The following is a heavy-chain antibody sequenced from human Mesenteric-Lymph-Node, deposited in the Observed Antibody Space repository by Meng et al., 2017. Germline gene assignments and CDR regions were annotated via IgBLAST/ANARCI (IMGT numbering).Heavy chain of an antibody. J-gene: IGHJ4*02. Sequence: GQLTESGPWLVKPSGTLALTCAVSGGSISSGDWWSWVRQPPGKGLEWIGEIHHTGSTNYNPSFKSRVTILVDKSENLFSLRLTSVTAADTAVYYCASAGYYCLDYWGQGSLVTVSS. V-gene: IGHV4-4*02. CDR2: IHHTGST. CDR1: GGSISSGDW. D-gene: IGHD2/OR15-2a*01. CDR3: ASAGYYCLDY.